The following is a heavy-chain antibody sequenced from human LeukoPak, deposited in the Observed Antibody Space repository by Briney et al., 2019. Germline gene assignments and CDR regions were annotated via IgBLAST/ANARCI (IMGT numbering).Heavy chain of an antibody. J-gene: IGHJ4*02. D-gene: IGHD4-23*01. V-gene: IGHV1-69*04. CDR1: GGTFSSYT. Sequence: ASVKVSCKXSGGTFSSYTISWVLQAPGQGLEWMGRIIPILGIANYAQKFQGRVTITADKSTSTAYMELSSLRSEDTAVYYCARDGGGDYGGNRGHWGQGTLVTVSS. CDR2: IIPILGIA. CDR3: ARDGGGDYGGNRGH.